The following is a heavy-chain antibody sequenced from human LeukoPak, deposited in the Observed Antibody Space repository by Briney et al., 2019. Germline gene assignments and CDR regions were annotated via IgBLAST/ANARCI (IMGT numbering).Heavy chain of an antibody. Sequence: ASVKVSCKASGYTFASYGISWVRQAPGQGLEWMGWISAYNGDTKYAQHLQGRVTLTTDTSTGIAYMELRSLTSDDTALYYCARDTARITTPGGPDYWGQGTLVTVSS. V-gene: IGHV1-18*01. CDR1: GYTFASYG. CDR3: ARDTARITTPGGPDY. CDR2: ISAYNGDT. J-gene: IGHJ4*02. D-gene: IGHD6-13*01.